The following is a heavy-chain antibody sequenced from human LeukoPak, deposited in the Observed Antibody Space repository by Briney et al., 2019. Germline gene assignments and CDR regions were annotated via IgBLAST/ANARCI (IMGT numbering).Heavy chain of an antibody. CDR1: GFTFSSIA. D-gene: IGHD1-26*01. CDR2: ISGSGGGT. V-gene: IGHV3-23*01. Sequence: TGGSLRLSCAASGFTFSSIAMSWVRQAPDKGLEWVSTISGSGGGTYYADSVKGRFTISRDDSKNTLHLQMNSLRADDTAVYYCAKDLGRYRNNFFDYWGQGNLVTVSS. J-gene: IGHJ4*02. CDR3: AKDLGRYRNNFFDY.